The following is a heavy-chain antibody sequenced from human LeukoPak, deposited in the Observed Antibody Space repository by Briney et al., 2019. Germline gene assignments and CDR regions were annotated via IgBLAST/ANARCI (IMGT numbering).Heavy chain of an antibody. CDR3: ARDLRGSSCYDY. D-gene: IGHD2-2*01. Sequence: PSETLPLTCTVSGGSLSSYYWSWIRQPPGKGLEWIGYIYYSGSTSYNPSLMSRVTISVDTSKNQFSLKLSSVTAADTALYYCARDLRGSSCYDYWGQGTLVTVSS. CDR2: IYYSGST. J-gene: IGHJ4*02. CDR1: GGSLSSYY. V-gene: IGHV4-59*01.